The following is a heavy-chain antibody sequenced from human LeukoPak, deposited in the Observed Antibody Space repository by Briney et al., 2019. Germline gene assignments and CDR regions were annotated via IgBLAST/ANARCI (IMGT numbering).Heavy chain of an antibody. CDR3: ARGTIADPLGYFDY. CDR2: IYYSGST. J-gene: IGHJ4*02. Sequence: SETLSLTCTVSGGSISSYYWSWLRQPPGKGLEWIGYIYYSGSTNYNPSLKSRVTISVDTSKNQFSLKLSSVTAADTAVYYCARGTIADPLGYFDYWGQGTLVTVSS. V-gene: IGHV4-59*01. D-gene: IGHD6-13*01. CDR1: GGSISSYY.